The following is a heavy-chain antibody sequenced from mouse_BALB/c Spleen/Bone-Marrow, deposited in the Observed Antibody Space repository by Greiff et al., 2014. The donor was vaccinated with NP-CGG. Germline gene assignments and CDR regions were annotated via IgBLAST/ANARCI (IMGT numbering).Heavy chain of an antibody. CDR3: ASPYGNYDAMDY. Sequence: QVQLQQSGAELARPGASVKLSCKASGYTFTSYWMQWVKQRPGQGLQWIGAIYPGDGDTRYTQKFRGKATLTADKSSNTAYMQLSSLTSEDSAVYLCASPYGNYDAMDYWGQGTSVTVSS. J-gene: IGHJ4*01. CDR1: GYTFTSYW. CDR2: IYPGDGDT. V-gene: IGHV1-87*01. D-gene: IGHD2-1*01.